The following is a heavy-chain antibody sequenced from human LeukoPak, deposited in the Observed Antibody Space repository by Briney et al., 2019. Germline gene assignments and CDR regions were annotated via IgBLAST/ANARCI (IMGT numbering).Heavy chain of an antibody. D-gene: IGHD3-3*01. V-gene: IGHV4-59*01. CDR3: ARGGYDFWRGFDFDY. J-gene: IGHJ4*02. Sequence: SETLSLTCTVSGGSISSYYWSWIRQPPGKGLEWIGYIYYSGSTNYNPSLKSRVTISVDTSKNQFSLKLSSVTAADTAVYYCARGGYDFWRGFDFDYWGQGTLVTVSS. CDR1: GGSISSYY. CDR2: IYYSGST.